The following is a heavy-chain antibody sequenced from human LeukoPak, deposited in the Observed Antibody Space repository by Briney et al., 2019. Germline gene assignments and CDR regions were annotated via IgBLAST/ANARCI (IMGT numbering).Heavy chain of an antibody. CDR1: GGSISSYY. V-gene: IGHV4-59*01. Sequence: SETLSLTCTVSGGSISSYYWSWIRQPPGKGLEWIGFIYYNGATNYNPSLKSRVTISVDTSKKQFSLKLSSVTAADTAVYYCARGFSLYGSGSIDWFDPWGQGTLVTVSS. CDR2: IYYNGAT. CDR3: ARGFSLYGSGSIDWFDP. J-gene: IGHJ5*02. D-gene: IGHD3-10*01.